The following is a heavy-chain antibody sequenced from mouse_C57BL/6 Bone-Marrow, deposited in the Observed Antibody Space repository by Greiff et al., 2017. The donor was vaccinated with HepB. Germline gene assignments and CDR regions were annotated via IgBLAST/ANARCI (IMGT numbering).Heavy chain of an antibody. J-gene: IGHJ1*03. D-gene: IGHD1-1*01. V-gene: IGHV1-53*01. CDR1: GYTFTSYW. CDR3: ARGGFYYYGSSYFDV. Sequence: VQLQQPGTELVKPGASVKLSCKASGYTFTSYWMHWVKQRPGQGLEWIGNINPSNGGTNYNEKFKSKATLTVDKSSSTAYMQLSSLTSEDSAVYYCARGGFYYYGSSYFDVWGTGTTVTVSS. CDR2: INPSNGGT.